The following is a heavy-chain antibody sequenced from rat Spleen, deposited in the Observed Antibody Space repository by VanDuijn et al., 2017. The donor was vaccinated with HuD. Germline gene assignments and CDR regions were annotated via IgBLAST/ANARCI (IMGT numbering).Heavy chain of an antibody. CDR2: IKAKSKNYAT. J-gene: IGHJ2*01. CDR3: AGGGDVYYGCDY. CDR1: GFTFSTAW. D-gene: IGHD1-6*01. V-gene: IGHV6-6*01. Sequence: EVQVLESGGGLVQPGNSLKLSCATSGFTFSTAWMYWYRQFPEKRLEWVARIKAKSKNYATDYTESVKGRFTISRDDSKSSIYLQMKKLNEENTAIYYWAGGGDVYYGCDYWGQGVMVTVSS.